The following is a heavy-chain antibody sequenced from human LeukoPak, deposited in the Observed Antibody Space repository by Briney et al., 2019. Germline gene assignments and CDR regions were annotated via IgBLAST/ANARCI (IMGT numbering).Heavy chain of an antibody. Sequence: GESLQISCQGSGYSFTSYWIGWGRPMPGKGLEGMGIIYPGDSDTRYSPSFQGQVTISADKSISTAYLQWSSLKASDTAMYYCARQMRYQLLGILYGMDVWGQGTTVTVSS. CDR1: GYSFTSYW. CDR3: ARQMRYQLLGILYGMDV. D-gene: IGHD2-2*01. V-gene: IGHV5-51*01. CDR2: IYPGDSDT. J-gene: IGHJ6*02.